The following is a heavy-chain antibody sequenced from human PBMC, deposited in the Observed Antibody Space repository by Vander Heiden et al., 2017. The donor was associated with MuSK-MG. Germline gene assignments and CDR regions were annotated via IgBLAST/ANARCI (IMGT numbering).Heavy chain of an antibody. V-gene: IGHV3-33*01. Sequence: QVQLVESGGGVVEPGRSLRLSWAASGFTFSSYGRHWVRQAPRKGLEWVAVIWYDGSNKYYADSVKGRFTISRDNSKNTLYLQMNSLRAEDTAVYYCARGGSGDTYWLDPWGQGTLVTVSS. CDR1: GFTFSSYG. CDR2: IWYDGSNK. CDR3: ARGGSGDTYWLDP. J-gene: IGHJ5*02. D-gene: IGHD3-10*01.